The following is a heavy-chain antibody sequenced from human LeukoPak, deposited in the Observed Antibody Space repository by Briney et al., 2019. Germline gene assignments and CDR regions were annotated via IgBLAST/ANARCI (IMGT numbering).Heavy chain of an antibody. Sequence: PSETLSLTCTVSGGSLSSYYCSWIRQPPGKGLEWIGYIYYSGSTNYNPSLKSRVTISVDTSKNQFSLELSSVTAADTAVYYCARHLARRAAGEVDYWGEGTLVTVSS. D-gene: IGHD6-13*01. V-gene: IGHV4-59*08. CDR2: IYYSGST. CDR1: GGSLSSYY. J-gene: IGHJ4*02. CDR3: ARHLARRAAGEVDY.